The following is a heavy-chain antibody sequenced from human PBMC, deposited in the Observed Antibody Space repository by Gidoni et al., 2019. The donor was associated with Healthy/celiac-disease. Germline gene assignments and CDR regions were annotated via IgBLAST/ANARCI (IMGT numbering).Heavy chain of an antibody. CDR3: ARDGMVHAFDI. Sequence: EVQLVESGGGLVQPGGSLRLSCAASGFTFSSYEMNWVRQAPGKGLEWVSYISSSGSTIYYADSVKGRFTISRDNAKNSLYLQMNSLRAEDTAVYYCARDGMVHAFDIWGQGTMVTVSS. CDR1: GFTFSSYE. V-gene: IGHV3-48*03. D-gene: IGHD3-10*01. CDR2: ISSSGSTI. J-gene: IGHJ3*02.